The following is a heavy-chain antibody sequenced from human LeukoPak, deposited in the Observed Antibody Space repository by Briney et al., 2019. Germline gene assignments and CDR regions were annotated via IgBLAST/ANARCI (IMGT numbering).Heavy chain of an antibody. D-gene: IGHD6-13*01. V-gene: IGHV3-23*01. CDR1: GFTFSSYG. J-gene: IGHJ4*02. CDR2: ISGSGGST. Sequence: GGSLRLSCAASGFTFSSYGMSWVRQAPEKGLEWVSVISGSGGSTYYADSVKGRFTISRDNSKNTLYLQMNSLRAEDTAVYFCARDMGRAWYGPPDYWGQGTLVTVSS. CDR3: ARDMGRAWYGPPDY.